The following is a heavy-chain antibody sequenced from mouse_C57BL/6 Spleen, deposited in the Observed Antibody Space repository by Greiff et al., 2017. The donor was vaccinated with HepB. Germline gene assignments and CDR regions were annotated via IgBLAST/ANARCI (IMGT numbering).Heavy chain of an antibody. D-gene: IGHD2-1*01. CDR1: GYTFTSYW. CDR2: IDPSDSYT. CDR3: ARNYGNYRGLFDY. J-gene: IGHJ2*01. V-gene: IGHV1-59*01. Sequence: QVQLQQPGAELVRPGPSVKLSCKASGYTFTSYWMHWVKQRPGQGLEWIGVIDPSDSYTNYNQKFKGKATLTVDTSSSTAYMQLSSLTSEDSAVYYCARNYGNYRGLFDYWGQGTTLTVSS.